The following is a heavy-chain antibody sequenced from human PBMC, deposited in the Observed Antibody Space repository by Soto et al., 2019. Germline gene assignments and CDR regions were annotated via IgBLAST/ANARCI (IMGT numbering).Heavy chain of an antibody. J-gene: IGHJ5*02. D-gene: IGHD5-18*01. V-gene: IGHV4-34*01. CDR1: GGSFSGYY. CDR2: INHSGST. CDR3: ARGWSGYSYGYTVPYNWFDP. Sequence: SETLSLTCAVYGGSFSGYYWSWIRQPPGKGLEWIGEINHSGSTNYNPSLKSRVTISVDTSKNQFSLKLSSVTAADTAVYYCARGWSGYSYGYTVPYNWFDPWGQGTLVTVSS.